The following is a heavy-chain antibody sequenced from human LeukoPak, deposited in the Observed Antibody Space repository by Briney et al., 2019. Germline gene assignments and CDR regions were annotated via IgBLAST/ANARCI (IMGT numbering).Heavy chain of an antibody. CDR1: GYSFTSYW. J-gene: IGHJ4*02. Sequence: GESLKISCKGSGYSFTSYWIGWVRQMPGKGLEWMGIIYPGDSDTRYSPSFQGQVTISADKSISTAYLQWSSLKASDTAMYYCARSGYHDSSGYYRDFDYWGQGTLVTVSS. CDR3: ARSGYHDSSGYYRDFDY. CDR2: IYPGDSDT. V-gene: IGHV5-51*01. D-gene: IGHD3-22*01.